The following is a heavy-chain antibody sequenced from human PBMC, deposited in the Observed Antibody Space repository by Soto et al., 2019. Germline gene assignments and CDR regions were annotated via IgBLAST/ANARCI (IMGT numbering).Heavy chain of an antibody. V-gene: IGHV1-69*01. Sequence: QVQLVQSGAEVKKPGSSVKVSCKASGGTFSSYAISWVRQAPGQGLEWMGGIIPIFGTANYAQKFQGRVMITADESTSSAYMELSSLRSEDTAVYYCASYSGSYGSRHHDAFDIWGQGTMVTVSS. J-gene: IGHJ3*02. CDR3: ASYSGSYGSRHHDAFDI. D-gene: IGHD1-26*01. CDR1: GGTFSSYA. CDR2: IIPIFGTA.